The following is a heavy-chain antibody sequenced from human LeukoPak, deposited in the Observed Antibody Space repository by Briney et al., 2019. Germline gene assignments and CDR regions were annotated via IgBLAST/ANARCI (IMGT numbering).Heavy chain of an antibody. J-gene: IGHJ5*02. V-gene: IGHV4-4*07. Sequence: PSETLSLTCTVSGGSISSYYWSGIRQPAGKGLEWIGRIYTSGSTNYNPSLKSRVTMSVDTSKNQFSLKLSSVTAADTAVYYCARASRVTAPHNWFDPWGQGTLVTVSS. D-gene: IGHD2-21*02. CDR3: ARASRVTAPHNWFDP. CDR1: GGSISSYY. CDR2: IYTSGST.